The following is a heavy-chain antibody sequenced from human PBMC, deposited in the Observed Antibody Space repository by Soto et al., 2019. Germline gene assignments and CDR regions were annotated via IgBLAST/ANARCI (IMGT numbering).Heavy chain of an antibody. Sequence: QVQLMQSGAEVKKPGAPVKVSCKASGDTFTDYYIHWVRQAPGQGLEWMGTVNPSGGHTTYAHHFLGRETMTSDTYTSTLYMELTGLTSDDTAIYYCARGGHVVVVTAALDSWGQGTLVTVSS. CDR2: VNPSGGHT. CDR1: GDTFTDYY. J-gene: IGHJ4*02. V-gene: IGHV1-46*01. D-gene: IGHD2-21*02. CDR3: ARGGHVVVVTAALDS.